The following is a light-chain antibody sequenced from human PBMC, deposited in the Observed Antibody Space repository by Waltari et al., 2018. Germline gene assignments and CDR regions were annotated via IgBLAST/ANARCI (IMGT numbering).Light chain of an antibody. V-gene: IGLV1-47*01. Sequence: QSVLTQPPSVSGTSGQPLTIPCFGRHSNTARNFVYLYQQLPGAPPRLLLYRNDQRPSGIPDRFSGSKSGTSASLAISGLRSDDEGDYFCSTWNNDLGGFVLFGEGTRLTVL. CDR1: HSNTARNF. J-gene: IGLJ2*01. CDR3: STWNNDLGGFVL. CDR2: RND.